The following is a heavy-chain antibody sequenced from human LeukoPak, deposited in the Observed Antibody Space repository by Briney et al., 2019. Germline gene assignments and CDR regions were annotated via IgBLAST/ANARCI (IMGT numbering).Heavy chain of an antibody. J-gene: IGHJ4*02. V-gene: IGHV4-31*03. Sequence: SETLSLTCTVSGGSISSGGYYWSWIRQHPGKGLEWIGYIYYSGSTYYNPSLKSRVTISVDTSKNQFSLKLSSVTAAGTAVYYCARVAFPTAMVFDYWGQGTLVTVSS. CDR1: GGSISSGGYY. CDR3: ARVAFPTAMVFDY. D-gene: IGHD5-18*01. CDR2: IYYSGST.